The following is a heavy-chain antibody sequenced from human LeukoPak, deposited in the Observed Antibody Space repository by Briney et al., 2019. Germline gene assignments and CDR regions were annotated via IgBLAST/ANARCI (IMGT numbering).Heavy chain of an antibody. D-gene: IGHD6-13*01. CDR3: ARERLAAADL. V-gene: IGHV1-18*01. CDR2: ISAYNGNT. J-gene: IGHJ5*02. Sequence: ASVKVSCKASGGTFSSYAISWVRQAPGQGLEWMGWISAYNGNTNYAQKLQGRVTMTTDTSTSTAYMELRSLRSDNTAVYYCARERLAAADLWGQGTLVTVSS. CDR1: GGTFSSYA.